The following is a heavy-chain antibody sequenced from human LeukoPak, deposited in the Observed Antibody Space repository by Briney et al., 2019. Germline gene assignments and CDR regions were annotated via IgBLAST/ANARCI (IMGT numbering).Heavy chain of an antibody. Sequence: SETLSLTCTVSGGSISSGDYYWSWLRQPPGKGLEWIGYIYYSGSTYYNPSLKSRVTISVDTSKNQFSLKLSSVTAADTAVYYCARVNVDIVAYWFDPWGQGTLVTVSS. V-gene: IGHV4-30-4*01. CDR1: GGSISSGDYY. CDR2: IYYSGST. D-gene: IGHD5-12*01. J-gene: IGHJ5*02. CDR3: ARVNVDIVAYWFDP.